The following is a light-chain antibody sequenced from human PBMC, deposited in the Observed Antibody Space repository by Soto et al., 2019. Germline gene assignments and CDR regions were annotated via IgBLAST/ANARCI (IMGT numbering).Light chain of an antibody. CDR3: CSYAGRYTYV. J-gene: IGLJ1*01. CDR1: SSDVGAYDS. CDR2: DVS. V-gene: IGLV2-11*01. Sequence: QSALTQPRSVSGSPGQSVTISCTGTSSDVGAYDSVSWYQQHPGKAPKLMISDVSERPSGVPDRFSGSKSANTASLTISGLQAEDEADYYCCSYAGRYTYVFGTGTKLTVL.